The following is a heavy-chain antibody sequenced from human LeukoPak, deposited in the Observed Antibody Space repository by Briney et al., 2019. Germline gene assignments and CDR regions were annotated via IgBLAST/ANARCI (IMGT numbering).Heavy chain of an antibody. CDR3: ARAGQAWYGFAFGFDY. Sequence: GGSLRLSCAASGFTFSDYYMSWIRQAPGKGLEWVSYISSSGSSIYCADSVKGRFTIPRDNGKNSLYLQMNSLRAEDTAVYYCARAGQAWYGFAFGFDYWGQGTLVTVSS. D-gene: IGHD3-10*01. CDR2: ISSSGSSI. V-gene: IGHV3-11*01. CDR1: GFTFSDYY. J-gene: IGHJ4*02.